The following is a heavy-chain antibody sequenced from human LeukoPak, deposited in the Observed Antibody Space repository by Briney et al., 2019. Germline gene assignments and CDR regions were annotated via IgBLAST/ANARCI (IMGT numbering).Heavy chain of an antibody. J-gene: IGHJ5*02. CDR3: ARDTCNGGRCFNWFDP. CDR1: GYTFTDYY. CDR2: INPNGGGT. V-gene: IGHV1-2*02. D-gene: IGHD2-15*01. Sequence: ASVKVSCKASGYTFTDYYMHWERQAPGQGLEWMGWINPNGGGTNYAQNFQGRVTMTRDTSISTAYMELSSLRSDDTAVYYCARDTCNGGRCFNWFDPWGQGTLVTVSS.